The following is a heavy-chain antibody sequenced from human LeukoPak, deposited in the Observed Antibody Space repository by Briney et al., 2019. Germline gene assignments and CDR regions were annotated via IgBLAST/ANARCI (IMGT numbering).Heavy chain of an antibody. CDR1: GFTFSNYA. D-gene: IGHD4-17*01. Sequence: GGSLRLSCVASGFTFSNYAMSWVRQSPGKGLEWVSAISGSGGSTYYADSVKGRFTISRDNSKNTLYLQMNSLRAEDTAVYYCATTVTTGRAYWGQGTLVTVSS. CDR2: ISGSGGST. J-gene: IGHJ4*02. V-gene: IGHV3-23*01. CDR3: ATTVTTGRAY.